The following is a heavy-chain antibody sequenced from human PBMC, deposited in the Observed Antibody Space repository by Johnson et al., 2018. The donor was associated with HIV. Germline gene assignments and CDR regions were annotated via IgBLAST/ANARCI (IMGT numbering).Heavy chain of an antibody. CDR3: ARDIVRYAKVGFGAGAFDS. D-gene: IGHD3-10*01. CDR2: IWYDGSNK. J-gene: IGHJ3*02. CDR1: GFTFSRYG. V-gene: IGHV3-33*01. Sequence: QVHLVESGGGVVQPGRSLRLSCAASGFTFSRYGMHRVRQAPGKGLEWVAVIWYDGSNKYYADSVKGRFTISRDNSKNTLYLQMNSLRAEDTAVYYCARDIVRYAKVGFGAGAFDSWGQGTMVTVSS.